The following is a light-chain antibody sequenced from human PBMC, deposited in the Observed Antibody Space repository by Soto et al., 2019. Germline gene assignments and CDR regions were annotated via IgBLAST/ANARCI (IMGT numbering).Light chain of an antibody. CDR2: DAS. J-gene: IGKJ1*01. CDR1: QSVSTF. CDR3: QQRSSWWT. Sequence: EIVLTQSPATLSLSPGERATLSCRASQSVSTFLAWYQQKPGQAPRLLIYDASNRATGIPARFSGSGSGTDFTLTISSLEPEDFAVYYCQQRSSWWTFGQGNKVEIQ. V-gene: IGKV3-11*01.